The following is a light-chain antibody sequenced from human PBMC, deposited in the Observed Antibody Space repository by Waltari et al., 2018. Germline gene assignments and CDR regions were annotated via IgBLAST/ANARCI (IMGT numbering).Light chain of an antibody. CDR3: QETYSTGT. Sequence: DIQTTQSPPSLPASTGARVTLTCRARQFIANRLSWYQQRPGKAPRLLIYAASNVHSGVSSRFSGSGSGTDFTLTISDLQSEDFGTYYCQETYSTGTFGQGTKVDMK. CDR2: AAS. J-gene: IGKJ1*01. V-gene: IGKV1-39*01. CDR1: QFIANR.